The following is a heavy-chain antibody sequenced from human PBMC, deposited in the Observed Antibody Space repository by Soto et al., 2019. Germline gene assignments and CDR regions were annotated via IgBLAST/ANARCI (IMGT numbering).Heavy chain of an antibody. CDR1: GYTFTDYG. CDR2: INTYNDKT. J-gene: IGHJ6*02. D-gene: IGHD3-3*01. V-gene: IGHV1-18*01. Sequence: QVQMVQSGGEVKKPGASVKVSCKTSGYTFTDYGISWVRQAPGQGLEWMGWINTYNDKTDYTQKLQARVTLTTDTATPTAYMELRSLTSDDTAVYYCARGYDLWSGRSFGMDVWGQGTTIIVSS. CDR3: ARGYDLWSGRSFGMDV.